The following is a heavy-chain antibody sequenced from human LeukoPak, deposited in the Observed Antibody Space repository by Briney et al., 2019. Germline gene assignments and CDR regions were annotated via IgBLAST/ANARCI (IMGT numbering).Heavy chain of an antibody. V-gene: IGHV1-18*01. Sequence: ASVKVSCKASGGTFSSYAISWVRQAPGQGLEWMGWISAYNGNTNYAQKLQGRATMTTDTSTSTAYMELRSLRSDDTAVYYCARDTRSSGWYSPYDYWGQGTLVTVSS. D-gene: IGHD6-19*01. CDR2: ISAYNGNT. CDR3: ARDTRSSGWYSPYDY. J-gene: IGHJ4*02. CDR1: GGTFSSYA.